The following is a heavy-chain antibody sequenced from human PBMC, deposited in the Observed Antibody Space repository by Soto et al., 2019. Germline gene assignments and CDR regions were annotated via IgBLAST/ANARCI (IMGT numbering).Heavy chain of an antibody. V-gene: IGHV3-30*18. CDR3: AKDYLPLGSCISTICYSDGMDV. J-gene: IGHJ6*02. Sequence: QVQLVESGGGVVQPGRSLRLSCAASGFTFSRYDMLWVRQAPGKGLEWVAVISYDGSNQYYADSVKGRFTISRDNSKNTLYLQMHSLRAEDTAVYYCAKDYLPLGSCISTICYSDGMDVWGHGTTVTVSS. CDR2: ISYDGSNQ. D-gene: IGHD2-2*01. CDR1: GFTFSRYD.